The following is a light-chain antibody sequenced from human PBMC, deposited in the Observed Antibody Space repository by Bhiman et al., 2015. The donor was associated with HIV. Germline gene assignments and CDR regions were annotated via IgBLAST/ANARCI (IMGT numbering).Light chain of an antibody. CDR3: CSYAGHNTFGAV. CDR2: DVT. Sequence: QSALTQPASVSGSPGQSITISCTGTSSDVGAYNYVSWYQQHPGKAPKLMIYDVTHRPSGVSNRFSGSKSGNTASLIISGLQAEDEADYYCCSYAGHNTFGAVFGGGTKLTVL. J-gene: IGLJ2*01. V-gene: IGLV2-14*03. CDR1: SSDVGAYNY.